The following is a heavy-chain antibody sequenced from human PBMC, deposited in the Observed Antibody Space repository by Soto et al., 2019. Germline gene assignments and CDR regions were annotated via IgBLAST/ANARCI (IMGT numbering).Heavy chain of an antibody. CDR1: GGSISSYY. CDR2: IYTSGST. D-gene: IGHD4-17*01. Sequence: SETLSLTCTVSGGSISSYYWSRIRQPAGKGLEWIGRIYTSGSTNYNPSLKSRVTMSVDTSKNQFSLKLSSVTAADTAVYYCARVGPPHGAHDAFDIWGQGTMVTVSS. V-gene: IGHV4-4*07. J-gene: IGHJ3*02. CDR3: ARVGPPHGAHDAFDI.